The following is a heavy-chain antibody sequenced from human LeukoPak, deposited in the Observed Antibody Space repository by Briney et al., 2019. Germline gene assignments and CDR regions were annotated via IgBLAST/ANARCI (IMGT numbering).Heavy chain of an antibody. D-gene: IGHD1-26*01. V-gene: IGHV4-59*11. Sequence: SETLSLTCTVSGRPIRRHYWRWIRHPPGKGVEWIGYIYYSGSTNYNPSLKSRVTISVDTSKNQFSLKLSSVTAADTAVYYCAREGADAFDIWGQGTMVTVSS. CDR3: AREGADAFDI. CDR2: IYYSGST. J-gene: IGHJ3*02. CDR1: GRPIRRHY.